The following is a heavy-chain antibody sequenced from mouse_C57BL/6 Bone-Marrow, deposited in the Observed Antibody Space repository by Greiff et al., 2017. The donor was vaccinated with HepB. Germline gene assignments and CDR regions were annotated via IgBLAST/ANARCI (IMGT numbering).Heavy chain of an antibody. J-gene: IGHJ3*01. Sequence: QVQLQQPGTELVKPGASVKLSCKASGYTFTSYWMHWVKQRPGQGLEWIGNINPSNGGTNYNEKFKSKATLTVDKSSSTAYMQLSSLTSEDAAVYYGAREGVYYGGSPAYGGQGNLVTVSA. D-gene: IGHD1-1*02. CDR3: AREGVYYGGSPAY. V-gene: IGHV1-53*01. CDR2: INPSNGGT. CDR1: GYTFTSYW.